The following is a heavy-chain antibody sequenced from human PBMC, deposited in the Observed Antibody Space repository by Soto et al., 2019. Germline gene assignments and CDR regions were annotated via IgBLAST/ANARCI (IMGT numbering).Heavy chain of an antibody. CDR2: ISSSGSTI. J-gene: IGHJ6*02. CDR1: GFTFSDYY. Sequence: PGGSLRLSCAASGFTFSDYYMSWIRQAPGKGLEWVSYISSSGSTIYYADSVKGRFTISRDNAKNSLYLQMNSLRAEDTAVYYCARDVEDIVVVVAATFYYYGMEVWGQGTTVTVSS. D-gene: IGHD2-15*01. V-gene: IGHV3-11*01. CDR3: ARDVEDIVVVVAATFYYYGMEV.